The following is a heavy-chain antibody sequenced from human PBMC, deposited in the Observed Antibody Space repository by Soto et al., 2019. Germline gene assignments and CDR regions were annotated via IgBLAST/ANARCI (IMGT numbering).Heavy chain of an antibody. J-gene: IGHJ6*02. CDR1: GFTFSSYW. CDR3: ARAAAAGTRYYYYYYGMEV. V-gene: IGHV3-7*01. D-gene: IGHD6-13*01. Sequence: PGGSLRLSCAASGFTFSSYWMSWVRQAPGKGLEWVANIKQDGSEKYYVDSVKGRFTISRDNAKNSLYLQMNSLRAEDTAVYYCARAAAAGTRYYYYYYGMEVWGQGTTVTVSS. CDR2: IKQDGSEK.